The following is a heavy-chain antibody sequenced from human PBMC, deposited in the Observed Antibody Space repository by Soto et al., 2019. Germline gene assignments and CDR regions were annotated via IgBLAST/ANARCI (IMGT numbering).Heavy chain of an antibody. CDR2: VYHTGRT. D-gene: IGHD3-3*01. CDR3: ARDFASFDS. V-gene: IGHV4-61*01. CDR1: GGSFKSGSYS. Sequence: QVQLQESGPGLVKPSETLSLTCTVSGGSFKSGSYSWSWIRQPPGKGLEWIGYVYHTGRTSYNHSLKSRVSISMDTSKNQFSLNLDSVTAADTAVYFCARDFASFDSWGQGTLVTVSS. J-gene: IGHJ4*02.